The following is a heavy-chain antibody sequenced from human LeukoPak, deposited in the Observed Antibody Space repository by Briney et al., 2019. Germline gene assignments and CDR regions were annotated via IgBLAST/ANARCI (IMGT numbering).Heavy chain of an antibody. J-gene: IGHJ4*02. Sequence: GGSLRLSCAASGFTFSSYSMNWVRQAPGKGLEWVSSISSSSSYIYYADSVKGRFTISRDNAKNSLYLQMNSLRAEDTAVYYCARDSLRFLEWLLYRDFDYWGQGTLVTVSS. CDR1: GFTFSSYS. CDR3: ARDSLRFLEWLLYRDFDY. CDR2: ISSSSSYI. V-gene: IGHV3-21*01. D-gene: IGHD3-3*01.